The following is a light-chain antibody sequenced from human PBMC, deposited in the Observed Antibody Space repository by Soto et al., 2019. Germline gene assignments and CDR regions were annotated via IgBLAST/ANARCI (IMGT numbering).Light chain of an antibody. CDR3: QQYNNWPPIT. J-gene: IGKJ5*01. Sequence: EVVLTQSPATLSLSPEERATLSCRASRSVNSYLAWYQQKPGQAPRLLISDASNRATGIPARFSGSGSGTESTLTISSLQSEDFAVYYCQQYNNWPPITFGQGTRLEI. CDR1: RSVNSY. V-gene: IGKV3-11*01. CDR2: DAS.